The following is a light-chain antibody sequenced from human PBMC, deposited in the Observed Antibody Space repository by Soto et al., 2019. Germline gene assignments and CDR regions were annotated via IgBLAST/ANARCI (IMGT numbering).Light chain of an antibody. Sequence: QSVLTQPASVSGSPGQSITISCTGTSSDVGGYNYVSWYQHHPGKAPKLMIYGVTNRPSGVSSRFSGSRSGNTASLTISGPQAEDEAEYFCNSYTSSSTFVFGTGTKLTVL. V-gene: IGLV2-14*01. CDR2: GVT. J-gene: IGLJ1*01. CDR1: SSDVGGYNY. CDR3: NSYTSSSTFV.